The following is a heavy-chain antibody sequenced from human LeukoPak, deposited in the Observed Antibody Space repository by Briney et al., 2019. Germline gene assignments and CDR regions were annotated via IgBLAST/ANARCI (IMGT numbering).Heavy chain of an antibody. CDR2: ISGSGGST. V-gene: IGHV3-23*01. Sequence: GGSLRLSCAASGFTFSSYAMSWVRQAPGKGLEWVSAISGSGGSTYYADSVKGRFTISRDNSKNTLYLQMNSLRAEDTAVYYCARGDIVVVPAARGATYYFDYWGQGTLVTVSS. CDR1: GFTFSSYA. D-gene: IGHD2-2*01. J-gene: IGHJ4*02. CDR3: ARGDIVVVPAARGATYYFDY.